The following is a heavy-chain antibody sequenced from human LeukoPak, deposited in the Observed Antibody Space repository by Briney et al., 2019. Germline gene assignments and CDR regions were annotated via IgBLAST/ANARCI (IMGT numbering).Heavy chain of an antibody. CDR1: GFTFSSYS. J-gene: IGHJ6*01. V-gene: IGHV3-21*01. CDR2: ISSGSSHI. Sequence: GSLRLSCAASGFTFSSYSMNWVRQAPGKGLEGVSSISSGSSHIYYADSVKGRFTISRDNAKNSLYLQMDSLRAEDTAVYYCARGVDTTMALRGGMDVWGQGTTVTVSS. D-gene: IGHD5-18*01. CDR3: ARGVDTTMALRGGMDV.